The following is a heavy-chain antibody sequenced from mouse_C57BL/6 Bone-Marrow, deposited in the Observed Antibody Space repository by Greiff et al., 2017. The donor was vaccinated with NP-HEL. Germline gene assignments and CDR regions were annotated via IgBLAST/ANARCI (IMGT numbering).Heavy chain of an antibody. CDR1: GFTFSDYG. D-gene: IGHD1-1*01. Sequence: VQLQQSGGGLVKPGGSLKLSCAASGFTFSDYGMHWVRQAPEKGLEWVAYISSGSSTIYYADTVKGRFTISRDNAKNTLFLQMTSLRSEDTAMYYCAVLRVDYWGQGTTLTVSS. CDR2: ISSGSSTI. V-gene: IGHV5-17*01. CDR3: AVLRVDY. J-gene: IGHJ2*01.